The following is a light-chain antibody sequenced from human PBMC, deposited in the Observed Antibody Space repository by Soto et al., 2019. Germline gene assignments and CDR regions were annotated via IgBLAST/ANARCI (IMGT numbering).Light chain of an antibody. CDR1: QSVSSSF. J-gene: IGKJ1*01. Sequence: EIMLTQSPGTLSLSPGESATLSCRASQSVSSSFLAWYQQKPGQAPRLLIYGASIRATGIPDRFSGSGSGTDFTLTISRLEPEDFAMYLCQPYGASLWTFGQGTKVEIK. CDR3: QPYGASLWT. V-gene: IGKV3-20*01. CDR2: GAS.